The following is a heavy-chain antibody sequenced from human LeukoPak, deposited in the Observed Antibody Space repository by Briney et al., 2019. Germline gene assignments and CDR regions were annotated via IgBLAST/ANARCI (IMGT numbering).Heavy chain of an antibody. V-gene: IGHV4-59*01. D-gene: IGHD1-20*01. CDR1: GGSISSYH. Sequence: SETLSLTCTVSGGSISSYHWSWIRQPPGKGLEWIGYIYYSGSTNYNPSLKSRVTISVDTSKNQFSLKLSSVTAADTAVYYCARVTGTRRSDYYYYMDVWGKGTTVTVS. CDR2: IYYSGST. CDR3: ARVTGTRRSDYYYYMDV. J-gene: IGHJ6*03.